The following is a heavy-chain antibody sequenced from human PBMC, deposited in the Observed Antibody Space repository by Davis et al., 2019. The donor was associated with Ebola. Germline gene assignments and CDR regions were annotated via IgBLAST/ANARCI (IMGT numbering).Heavy chain of an antibody. Sequence: SETLSLTCTVSGGSIIHSYWTWIRQPPGKGLEWIGYIQYSGSTNYNPSLESRVSISIDTSKVQFSLRLQSVTAADTAVYYCARGNDDYLSLDSWGQGTLVTVSS. CDR3: ARGNDDYLSLDS. D-gene: IGHD4-17*01. CDR1: GGSIIHSY. V-gene: IGHV4-59*01. J-gene: IGHJ5*01. CDR2: IQYSGST.